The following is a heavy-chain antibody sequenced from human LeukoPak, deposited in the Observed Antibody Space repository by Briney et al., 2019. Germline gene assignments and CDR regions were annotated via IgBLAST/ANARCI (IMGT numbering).Heavy chain of an antibody. Sequence: PSGTLSLTCAVYSGSFSSYYWSWIRQPPGKGLEWIGEINHSGSTNYNPSLRSRVTISVDTSKNQFSLKLTSVTAADTAVYYCAAKARDFDYWGQGTLVTVSS. V-gene: IGHV4-34*01. CDR1: SGSFSSYY. CDR3: AAKARDFDY. J-gene: IGHJ4*02. CDR2: INHSGST.